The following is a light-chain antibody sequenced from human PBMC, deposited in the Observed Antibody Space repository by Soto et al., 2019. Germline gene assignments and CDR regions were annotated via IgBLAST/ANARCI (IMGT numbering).Light chain of an antibody. CDR3: QPYGSSLWT. Sequence: EIVLTQSPGTLSLSPGERATLSCRASQSVSSSYLAWYHQKPGQAPRLLIYGASSRATGIPDRFSGSGSGTDFPLTISRLEPDDFAGYYCQPYGSSLWTFGQGTKVEIK. CDR2: GAS. CDR1: QSVSSSY. J-gene: IGKJ1*01. V-gene: IGKV3-20*01.